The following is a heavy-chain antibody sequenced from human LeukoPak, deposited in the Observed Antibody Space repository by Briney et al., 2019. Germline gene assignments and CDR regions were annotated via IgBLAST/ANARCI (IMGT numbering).Heavy chain of an antibody. Sequence: SETLSLTCTVSGGSISSYYWSWIRQPPGKGLEWIGYIYYSGSTYYNPSLKSRVTISVDTSENQFSLKLSSVTAADTAVYYCASGPSPYFFDYWGQGTLVTVSS. J-gene: IGHJ4*02. CDR3: ASGPSPYFFDY. CDR2: IYYSGST. CDR1: GGSISSYY. V-gene: IGHV4-59*06. D-gene: IGHD6-19*01.